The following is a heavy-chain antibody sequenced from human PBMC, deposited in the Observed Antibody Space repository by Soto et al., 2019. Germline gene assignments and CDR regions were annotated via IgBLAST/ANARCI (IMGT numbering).Heavy chain of an antibody. J-gene: IGHJ4*02. CDR1: GYTFTSYY. CDR3: AKDSPHPRE. V-gene: IGHV1-18*01. CDR2: IRAYNGNT. Sequence: QVQMVQSGAEVNKPGASVKVSCKASGYTFTSYYISWVRQAPGQGLEWMGWIRAYNGNTNYAQKLQGGVTMITDTSTSTAYMGLRRITSDETVGDYCAKDSPHPREWGQGTLVTVSS.